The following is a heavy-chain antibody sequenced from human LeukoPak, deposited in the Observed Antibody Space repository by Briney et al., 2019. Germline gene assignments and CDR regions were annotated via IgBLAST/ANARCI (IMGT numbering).Heavy chain of an antibody. CDR1: GFTFSGSA. CDR2: IRSKANSYAT. Sequence: GGSLRLSCAASGFTFSGSAMHWVRQASGKGLEWVGRIRSKANSYATAYAASVKGRFTISRDDSRNTAYLQMNSLKTEDTAVYYCTRRVYSLDYWGQGTLVTVSS. CDR3: TRRVYSLDY. J-gene: IGHJ4*02. V-gene: IGHV3-73*01. D-gene: IGHD6-13*01.